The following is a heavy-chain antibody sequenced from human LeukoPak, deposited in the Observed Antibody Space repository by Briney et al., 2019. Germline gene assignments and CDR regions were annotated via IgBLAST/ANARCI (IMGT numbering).Heavy chain of an antibody. J-gene: IGHJ6*03. CDR1: GGSISSHY. CDR3: ARSPLGDYYYYYMDV. Sequence: SSETLSLTCTVSGGSISSHYWSWIRQPPGKGLEWIGYIYYSGSINYNPSLKSRVTISVDTSKNQFSLKLSSVTAADTAVYYCARSPLGDYYYYYMDVWGKGTTVTVSS. V-gene: IGHV4-59*11. D-gene: IGHD3-16*01. CDR2: IYYSGSI.